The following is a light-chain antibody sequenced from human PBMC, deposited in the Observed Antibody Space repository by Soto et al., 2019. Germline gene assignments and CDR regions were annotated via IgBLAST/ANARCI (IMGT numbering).Light chain of an antibody. CDR2: GVS. Sequence: EIVMTQSPATLSVSPGERATLSCRASQSVSSNLAWYQQKPGQAPRLLIYGVSTRATGIPARFSGSGSGTEFTLIISSLQSEDFAVYYCQQYNDWPPLTFGPGTKVDIK. J-gene: IGKJ3*01. CDR3: QQYNDWPPLT. CDR1: QSVSSN. V-gene: IGKV3-15*01.